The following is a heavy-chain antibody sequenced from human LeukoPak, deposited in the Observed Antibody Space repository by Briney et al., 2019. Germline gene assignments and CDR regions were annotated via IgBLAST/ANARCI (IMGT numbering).Heavy chain of an antibody. D-gene: IGHD2-21*01. CDR1: GFTFSSYS. Sequence: PGGSLRLSCAASGFTFSSYSMNWVRQAPGKGLEWVSSISSSSSYIYYADSVKGRFTISRDNAKNSLYLQMNSLRAEDTAVYYCARARIVGYYFDYWGQGTLVTVSS. CDR3: ARARIVGYYFDY. J-gene: IGHJ4*02. V-gene: IGHV3-21*01. CDR2: ISSSSSYI.